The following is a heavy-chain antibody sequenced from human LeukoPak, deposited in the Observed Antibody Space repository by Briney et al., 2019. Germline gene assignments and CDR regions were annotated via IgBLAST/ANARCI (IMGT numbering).Heavy chain of an antibody. D-gene: IGHD1-26*01. CDR2: ITSSSGTI. CDR3: AKDGKNYFDY. CDR1: GFTFSIYS. J-gene: IGHJ4*02. Sequence: GGSLRLSCAASGFTFSIYSMNWVRQAPGKGLEWVSYITSSSGTIYYADSVKGRFTISRDNSKNSLSLQMNSLRAEDTALYYCAKDGKNYFDYWGQGTLVTVSS. V-gene: IGHV3-48*04.